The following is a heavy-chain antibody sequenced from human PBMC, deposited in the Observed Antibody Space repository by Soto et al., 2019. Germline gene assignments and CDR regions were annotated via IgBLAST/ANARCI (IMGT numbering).Heavy chain of an antibody. CDR1: GFTFSSYW. V-gene: IGHV3-74*01. CDR2: INSDGSST. Sequence: GSLRLSCAASGFTFSSYWMHWVRQAPGKGLVWVSRINSDGSSTSYADSVKGRFTISRDNAKNTLYLQMNSLRAEDTAVYYCARDGSIAARPPPIDYWGQGTLVTV. J-gene: IGHJ4*02. D-gene: IGHD6-6*01. CDR3: ARDGSIAARPPPIDY.